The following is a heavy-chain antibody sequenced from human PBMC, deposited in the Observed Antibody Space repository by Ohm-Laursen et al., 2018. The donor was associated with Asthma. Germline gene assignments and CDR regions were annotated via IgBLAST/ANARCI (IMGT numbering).Heavy chain of an antibody. CDR1: GFSFSYYW. Sequence: SLRLSCTASGFSFSYYWMHWVRQAPGKGLAWVSRINSDGTTTTYADSVKGRFTISRDNSKKTLYLQMDSLRAEDTAVYYCAKLWQQPMYYFDYWGQGTLVTVSS. J-gene: IGHJ4*02. CDR3: AKLWQQPMYYFDY. D-gene: IGHD6-13*01. V-gene: IGHV3-74*01. CDR2: INSDGTTT.